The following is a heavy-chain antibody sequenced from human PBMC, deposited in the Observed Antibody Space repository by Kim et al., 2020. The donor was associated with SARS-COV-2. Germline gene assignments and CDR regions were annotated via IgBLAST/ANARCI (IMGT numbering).Heavy chain of an antibody. D-gene: IGHD3-9*01. J-gene: IGHJ4*02. CDR2: IYYSGST. V-gene: IGHV4-31*03. CDR1: GGSISRGGYY. CDR3: ARAHYDILTGPLDPHFDY. Sequence: SETLSLTCTVSGGSISRGGYYWSWIRQHPGKGLEWIGYIYYSGSTYYNPSLKSRVTISVDTSKNQFSLKLSSVTAADTAVYYCARAHYDILTGPLDPHFDYWGQGTLVTVSS.